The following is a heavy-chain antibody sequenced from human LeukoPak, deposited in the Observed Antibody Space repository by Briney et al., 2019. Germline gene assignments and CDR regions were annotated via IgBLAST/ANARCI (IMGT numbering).Heavy chain of an antibody. V-gene: IGHV4-61*02. D-gene: IGHD5/OR15-5a*01. J-gene: IGHJ4*02. Sequence: KPSETLSLTCSVSGDSISSGSYYWSWIRQPAGKGLEWIGRIYTTGSTNYNPSLKSRVTISVDTSENQFSLGLSSVTAADTAVYYCARGSLGREVSAFFKNWGQGILVTVSS. CDR2: IYTTGST. CDR1: GDSISSGSYY. CDR3: ARGSLGREVSAFFKN.